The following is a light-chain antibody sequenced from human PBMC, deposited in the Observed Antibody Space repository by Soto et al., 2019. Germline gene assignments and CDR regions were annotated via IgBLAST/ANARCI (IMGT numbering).Light chain of an antibody. CDR3: SSYTGSNTVI. J-gene: IGLJ2*01. CDR1: SSDVGGYNY. CDR2: EVS. Sequence: QSALTQAASVSGSPGQSITISCTGTSSDVGGYNYVSWYQQHPGKAPKLMIYEVSNRPSGVSNRFSGSKSGNTASLTISGIQAEDGADYYCSSYTGSNTVIFGGGTKVTVL. V-gene: IGLV2-14*01.